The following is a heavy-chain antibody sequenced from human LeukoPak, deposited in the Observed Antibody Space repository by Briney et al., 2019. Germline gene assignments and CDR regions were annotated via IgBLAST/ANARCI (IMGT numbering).Heavy chain of an antibody. D-gene: IGHD6-19*01. J-gene: IGHJ3*02. Sequence: GGSLRLSCAASGFTFSSYWMHWVRQAPGKGLVWVSRINSVGSSTSYADSVKGRFTISRDNAKNTLYLQMNSLRAEDTAVYYCARDDSSGWWGADAFDIWGQGTMVTVSS. CDR1: GFTFSSYW. CDR2: INSVGSST. CDR3: ARDDSSGWWGADAFDI. V-gene: IGHV3-74*01.